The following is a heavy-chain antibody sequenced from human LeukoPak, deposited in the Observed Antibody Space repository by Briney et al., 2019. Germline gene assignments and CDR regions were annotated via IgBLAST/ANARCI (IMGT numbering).Heavy chain of an antibody. J-gene: IGHJ6*02. CDR2: ISWNSGSI. CDR1: GFTFDDYA. Sequence: PGGSLRLSCAASGFTFDDYAMHWVRQAPGKGLEWVSGISWNSGSIGHADSVKGRFTISRDNAKNSLYLQMNSLRAEDTAVYYCARGSRRTHYYYYGMDVWGQGTTVTVSS. V-gene: IGHV3-9*01. CDR3: ARGSRRTHYYYYGMDV.